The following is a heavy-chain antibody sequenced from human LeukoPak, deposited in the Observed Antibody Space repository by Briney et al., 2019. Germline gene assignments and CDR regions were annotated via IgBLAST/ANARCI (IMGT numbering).Heavy chain of an antibody. CDR2: IFYTGST. CDR1: GGSISSSSYY. CDR3: ARHGRNSYYYYMDV. J-gene: IGHJ6*03. D-gene: IGHD1-26*01. Sequence: SETLSLTCTVSGGSISSSSYYWDWIRQPPGKGLEWIGSIFYTGSTFYNPSLKSRVTISVDTSKNQFSLMLSSVTAADTALYYCARHGRNSYYYYMDVWGRGTPVTVSS. V-gene: IGHV4-39*01.